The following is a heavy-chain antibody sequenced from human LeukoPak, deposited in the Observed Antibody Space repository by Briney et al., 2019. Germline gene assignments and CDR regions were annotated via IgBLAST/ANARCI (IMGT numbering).Heavy chain of an antibody. Sequence: GGSLRLSCVASGFTFSDSWMSWVRQAPGKGLEWVSAISGSGGSTYYADSVKGRFTISRDNSKNTLYLQMNSLRAEDTAVYYCAKDYGDSKYYFDYWGQGTLVTVSS. CDR2: ISGSGGST. J-gene: IGHJ4*02. CDR1: GFTFSDSW. V-gene: IGHV3-23*01. CDR3: AKDYGDSKYYFDY. D-gene: IGHD4-17*01.